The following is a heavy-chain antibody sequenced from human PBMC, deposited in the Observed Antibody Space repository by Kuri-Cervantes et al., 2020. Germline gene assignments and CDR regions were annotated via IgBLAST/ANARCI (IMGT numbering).Heavy chain of an antibody. V-gene: IGHV4-38-2*01. D-gene: IGHD2-15*01. CDR1: GYSISSGYY. J-gene: IGHJ4*02. CDR2: IYHSGST. CDR3: ARAYCSGGSCYGAQIDY. Sequence: SETLSLTCAVSGYSISSGYYWGWIRQPPGKGLEWIGSIYHSGSTYYNPSLKSRVTISVDTSKNQFSLKLSSVTAADTAVYYCARAYCSGGSCYGAQIDYWGQGTLVTVSS.